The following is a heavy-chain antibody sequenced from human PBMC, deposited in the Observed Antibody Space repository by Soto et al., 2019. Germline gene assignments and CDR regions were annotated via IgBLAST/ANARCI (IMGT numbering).Heavy chain of an antibody. CDR2: VNHSGTT. D-gene: IGHD3-3*01. CDR1: GGSIISYY. V-gene: IGHV4-34*01. Sequence: SETLSLTCTVSGGSIISYYWSWILQPPWAGLEWIGEVNHSGTTNYNPSLKSRVIISVDTSKNQFSLKLSSVAAADTAVYYCARGYYDFWSGFPSMDVWGKGTTVTVSS. J-gene: IGHJ6*03. CDR3: ARGYYDFWSGFPSMDV.